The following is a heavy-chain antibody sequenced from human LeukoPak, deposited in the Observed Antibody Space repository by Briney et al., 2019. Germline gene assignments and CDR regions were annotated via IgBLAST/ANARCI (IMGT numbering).Heavy chain of an antibody. J-gene: IGHJ4*02. D-gene: IGHD3-22*01. CDR3: ARRDDSSGYHKIFDY. V-gene: IGHV4-38-2*02. CDR1: GYSISSDYY. CDR2: IYHSGST. Sequence: SETLSLTCTVSGYSISSDYYWGWIRQPPGKGLEWIGSIYHSGSTYYNPSLKSRVTISVDTSKNQFSLKLSSLTAADTAVYYCARRDDSSGYHKIFDYWGPGTLVTVSS.